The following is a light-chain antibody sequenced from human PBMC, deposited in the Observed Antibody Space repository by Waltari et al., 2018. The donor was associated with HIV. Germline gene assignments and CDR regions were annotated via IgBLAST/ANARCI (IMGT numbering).Light chain of an antibody. Sequence: DIQLTQSPSSLSASVGDRVTITCRASHDVSNYLAWFQQKPGEPPKSLIYAASSLQSGVPSKFSGSGSGTHFALTISSLQPEDFATYYCQQYRAYPLTFGGGTNVE. CDR1: HDVSNY. CDR2: AAS. V-gene: IGKV1-16*02. CDR3: QQYRAYPLT. J-gene: IGKJ4*01.